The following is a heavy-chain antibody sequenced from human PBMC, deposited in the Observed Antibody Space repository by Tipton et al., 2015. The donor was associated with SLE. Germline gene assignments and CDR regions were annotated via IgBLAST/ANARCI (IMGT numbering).Heavy chain of an antibody. CDR3: ARAPGLAAAGGGF. CDR1: GGSFTDFY. CDR2: INQYGSA. Sequence: TLSLTCVVYGGSFTDFYWSWVRQSPEKGLQWIGEINQYGSANYNPALKSRVSISLDTSKNHFSLRLTSVTAADTAVYYCARAPGLAAAGGGFWGQGTLVTVSS. V-gene: IGHV4-34*01. J-gene: IGHJ4*02. D-gene: IGHD6-13*01.